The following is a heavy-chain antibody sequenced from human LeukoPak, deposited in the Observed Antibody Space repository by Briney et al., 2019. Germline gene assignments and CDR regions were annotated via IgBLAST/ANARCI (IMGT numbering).Heavy chain of an antibody. CDR1: GGSISSSSYY. V-gene: IGHV4-39*01. CDR3: ARLQLRETYYFDY. CDR2: IYYSGST. Sequence: SETLSLTCTVSGGSISSSSYYWGWIRQPPGKGLEWIGSIYYSGSTYYNPSLKSRVTISVDTSKNQFSLKLSSVTAADTAVYYCARLQLRETYYFDYWGQGTLVTVSS. J-gene: IGHJ4*02. D-gene: IGHD6-6*01.